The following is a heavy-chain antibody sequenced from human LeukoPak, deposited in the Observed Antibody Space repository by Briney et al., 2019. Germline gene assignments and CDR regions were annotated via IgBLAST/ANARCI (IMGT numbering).Heavy chain of an antibody. CDR3: ASPSLVRGYYYYGMDV. Sequence: ASVKVSCKASGYTFTGYYMHWVRQAPGQGLEWMGWIYPNSGGTNYAQKFQGRVTVTRDTSISTAYMQLSRLRSDDTAVYYCASPSLVRGYYYYGMDVWGQGTTVTVSS. CDR1: GYTFTGYY. D-gene: IGHD3-10*01. CDR2: IYPNSGGT. V-gene: IGHV1-2*02. J-gene: IGHJ6*02.